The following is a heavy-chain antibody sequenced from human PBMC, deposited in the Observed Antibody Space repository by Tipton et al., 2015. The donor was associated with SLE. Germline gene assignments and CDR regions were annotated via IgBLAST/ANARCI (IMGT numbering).Heavy chain of an antibody. CDR3: ARDRITMVRLDAFDI. CDR1: GYTFTSYY. CDR2: INPSGGST. Sequence: QSGAEVKKPGASVKVSCKASGYTFTSYYMHWVRQAPGQGLEWMGIINPSGGSTSYAQKLQGRVTMTRDTSTSTVYMELSSLRSEDTAVYYCARDRITMVRLDAFDIWGQGTMVTVSS. D-gene: IGHD3-10*01. V-gene: IGHV1-46*03. J-gene: IGHJ3*02.